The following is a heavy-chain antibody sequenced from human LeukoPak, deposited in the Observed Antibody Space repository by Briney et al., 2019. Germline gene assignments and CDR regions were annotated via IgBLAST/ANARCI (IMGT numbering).Heavy chain of an antibody. Sequence: PSETLSLTCSVFDGSISNYYWSWIRQPPGQGLEWIGYAYYSGSTTYNPSLESRVTISVDTSKNQFSLKLTAVTAADTAVYYCARNSAVATSRSWFDPWGQGTLVTVSS. D-gene: IGHD6-19*01. V-gene: IGHV4-59*08. CDR2: AYYSGST. CDR1: DGSISNYY. CDR3: ARNSAVATSRSWFDP. J-gene: IGHJ5*02.